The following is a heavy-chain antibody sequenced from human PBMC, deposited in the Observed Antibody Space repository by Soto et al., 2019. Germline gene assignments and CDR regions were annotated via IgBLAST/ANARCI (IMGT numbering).Heavy chain of an antibody. Sequence: VQLVESGGGVVQPGTSLRLSCAASGLIFSTSGMHWVRQAPGKGLEWVAMIWSDGTKTYYADSVKGRFTISRDNSKSMLSLQMGSLRAEDTAVYYCARDQGTTSLDYWGQGTLVTVSS. CDR1: GLIFSTSG. J-gene: IGHJ4*02. CDR3: ARDQGTTSLDY. D-gene: IGHD2-2*01. CDR2: IWSDGTKT. V-gene: IGHV3-33*01.